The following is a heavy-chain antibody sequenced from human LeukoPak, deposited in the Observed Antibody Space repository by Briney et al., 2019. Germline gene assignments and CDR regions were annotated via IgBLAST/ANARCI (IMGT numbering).Heavy chain of an antibody. CDR2: IYYSGST. CDR3: ARIPAAGTMIDY. Sequence: SETLSLTCTVSGGSISSSSYYWGWIRQPPGKGLEWIGSIYYSGSTYCNPSLKSRVTISVDTSKNQFSLKLSSVTAADTAVFYCARIPAAGTMIDYWGQGTLVTVSS. J-gene: IGHJ4*02. V-gene: IGHV4-39*07. D-gene: IGHD6-13*01. CDR1: GGSISSSSYY.